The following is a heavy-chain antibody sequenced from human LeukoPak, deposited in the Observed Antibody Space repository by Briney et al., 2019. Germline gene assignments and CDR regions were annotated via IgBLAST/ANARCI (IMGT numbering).Heavy chain of an antibody. J-gene: IGHJ4*02. CDR2: INHSGST. Sequence: SETLSLTCAVYGGSFSGYYWSWIRQPPGKGLERIGEINHSGSTNYNPSLKSRVTISVDTSKNQFSLKLSSVTAAGTAVYYCARDSRYDYVWGSYRASYYFDNWGQGTLVTVSS. D-gene: IGHD3-16*02. CDR3: ARDSRYDYVWGSYRASYYFDN. V-gene: IGHV4-34*01. CDR1: GGSFSGYY.